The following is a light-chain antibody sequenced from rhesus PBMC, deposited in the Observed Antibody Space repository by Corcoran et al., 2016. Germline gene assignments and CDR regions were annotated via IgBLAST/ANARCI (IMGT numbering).Light chain of an antibody. J-gene: IGKJ4*01. V-gene: IGKV1-28*03. CDR2: AAS. CDR1: QGISSY. Sequence: DIQMTQSPSSLSASVGDTVTITCRASQGISSYLNWFQQKPGKAPKLLIYAASRLESGVPSRFSGSGGGTDFTLTISSLQPEDFAVYYCLPHNSYPLTFGGGTKVELK. CDR3: LPHNSYPLT.